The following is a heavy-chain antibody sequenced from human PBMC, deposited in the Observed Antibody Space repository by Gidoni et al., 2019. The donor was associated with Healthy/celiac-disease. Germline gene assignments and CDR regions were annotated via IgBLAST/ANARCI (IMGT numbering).Heavy chain of an antibody. V-gene: IGHV3-23*01. CDR3: AKDLASDRNY. CDR1: GFTFSSYA. Sequence: EVQLLETGGGLVQPGGSLRLSCAASGFTFSSYAMSGVRQAPGKGLGWVSDISGSGGSTYYADSVKGRFTISRDNSKTTLYLQMLSQRAEDTAVYYCAKDLASDRNYWGQGTLVTVSS. J-gene: IGHJ4*02. CDR2: ISGSGGST.